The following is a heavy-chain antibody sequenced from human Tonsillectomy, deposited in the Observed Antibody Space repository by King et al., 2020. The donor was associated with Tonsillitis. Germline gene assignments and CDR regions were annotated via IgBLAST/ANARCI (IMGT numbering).Heavy chain of an antibody. D-gene: IGHD3-10*01. Sequence: QLVQSGAEVKKPGASVKVSCKASVYTFTSYGISWVRQAPGQGLEWMGWISAYNGNTNYAQKLQGRGTMNTDTSTIPAYMELRSLRSDDTAVYYCARDCSILWFGAGYYGMDVWGQGTTVTVSS. J-gene: IGHJ6*02. CDR2: ISAYNGNT. CDR1: VYTFTSYG. CDR3: ARDCSILWFGAGYYGMDV. V-gene: IGHV1-18*01.